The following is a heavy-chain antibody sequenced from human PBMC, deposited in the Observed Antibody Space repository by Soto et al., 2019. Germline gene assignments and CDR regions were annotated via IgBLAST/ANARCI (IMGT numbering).Heavy chain of an antibody. V-gene: IGHV3-30*18. CDR2: ISYDGSNK. Sequence: QVQLVESGGGVVQPGRSLRLSCAASGFTFSSYGMHWVRQAPGKGLEWVAVISYDGSNKYYADSVKGRFTISRDNSKNTLYLQMNSLRAEDTAVYYCAKGAPGGWGLLPSFDYWGQGTLVTVSS. CDR1: GFTFSSYG. J-gene: IGHJ4*02. CDR3: AKGAPGGWGLLPSFDY. D-gene: IGHD6-19*01.